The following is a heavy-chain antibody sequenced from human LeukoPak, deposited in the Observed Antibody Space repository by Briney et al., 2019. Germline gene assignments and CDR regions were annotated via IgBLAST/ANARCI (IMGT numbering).Heavy chain of an antibody. Sequence: ASVKVSCKASGYTFTGYYIHWVRQAPGQGLEWMGWMNPNSGNTGYAQKFQGRVTMTRNTSISTAYMELSSLRSEDTAVYYCARHYYGSGRQGNWFDPWGQGTLVTVSS. V-gene: IGHV1-8*02. D-gene: IGHD3-10*01. CDR3: ARHYYGSGRQGNWFDP. CDR1: GYTFTGYY. CDR2: MNPNSGNT. J-gene: IGHJ5*02.